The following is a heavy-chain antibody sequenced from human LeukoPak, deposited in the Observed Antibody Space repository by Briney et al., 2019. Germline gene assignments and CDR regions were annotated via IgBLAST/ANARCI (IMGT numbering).Heavy chain of an antibody. CDR3: ARDRYFDWLLGGYYYGMDV. D-gene: IGHD3-9*01. Sequence: ASVKVSCKASGYTFTCYDINWVRQATGQGLEWMGWMNPNSGNTGYAQKFQGRVTMTRNTSISTAYMELSSLRSEDTAVYYCARDRYFDWLLGGYYYGMDVWGQGTTVTVSS. J-gene: IGHJ6*02. V-gene: IGHV1-8*01. CDR2: MNPNSGNT. CDR1: GYTFTCYD.